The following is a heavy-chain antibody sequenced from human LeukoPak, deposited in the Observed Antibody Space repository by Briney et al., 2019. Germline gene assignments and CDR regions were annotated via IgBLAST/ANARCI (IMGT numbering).Heavy chain of an antibody. CDR2: IYPGDSDT. Sequence: GESLKISCKGSGYSFTSYWIGWVRQMPGKGLEWMGIIYPGDSDTRYSPSFQGQVTISADKSISTAYLQWSSLKASDTAMYYCARRPGRHVWGSYRLSWDLDYWGQGTLVTVSS. CDR3: ARRPGRHVWGSYRLSWDLDY. J-gene: IGHJ4*02. V-gene: IGHV5-51*01. CDR1: GYSFTSYW. D-gene: IGHD3-16*02.